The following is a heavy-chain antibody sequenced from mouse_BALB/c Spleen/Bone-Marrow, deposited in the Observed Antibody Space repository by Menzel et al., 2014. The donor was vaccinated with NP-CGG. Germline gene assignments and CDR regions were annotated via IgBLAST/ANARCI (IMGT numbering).Heavy chain of an antibody. CDR3: ARGKDAMDY. Sequence: QVQLQQSGPELVKPGESVKISCKASGYRLTSYYIHWVQQRPGQGLEWIGWIFPGSVNNKYNEKFKGKATLTADTSSSTSYMQLSSVTSEDSSFYSCARGKDAMDYWGQGTSVTVSS. J-gene: IGHJ4*01. CDR2: IFPGSVNN. CDR1: GYRLTSYY. V-gene: IGHV1-66*01.